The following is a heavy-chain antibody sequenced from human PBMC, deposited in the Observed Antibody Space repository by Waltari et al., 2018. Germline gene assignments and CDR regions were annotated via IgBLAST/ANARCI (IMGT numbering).Heavy chain of an antibody. V-gene: IGHV3-15*07. J-gene: IGHJ4*02. CDR1: GFPFRQAW. CDR3: TTDRYIRGDF. CDR2: IKRQTDGGTA. D-gene: IGHD3-3*02. Sequence: EVQLVESGGHLVKPGGSLRLCCVAAGFPFRQAWMNWVRQVPGKGLEWVGRIKRQTDGGTADYGAPVKGKFTISRDDSKNTLFLQINSLTTEDTGVYYCTTDRYIRGDFWGQGTRVTVSS.